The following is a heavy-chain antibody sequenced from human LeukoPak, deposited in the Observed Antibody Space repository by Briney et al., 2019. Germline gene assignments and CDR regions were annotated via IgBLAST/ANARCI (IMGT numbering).Heavy chain of an antibody. Sequence: SETLSLTCTVSGYSISSGYYWGWIRQPPGKGLEWIGSIYHSGSTYYNPSLKSRVTISVDTSKNQFSLKLSSVTAADTAVYYCARGWLQSPDYWGQGTLVTVSS. D-gene: IGHD5-24*01. CDR3: ARGWLQSPDY. V-gene: IGHV4-38-2*02. CDR2: IYHSGST. CDR1: GYSISSGYY. J-gene: IGHJ4*02.